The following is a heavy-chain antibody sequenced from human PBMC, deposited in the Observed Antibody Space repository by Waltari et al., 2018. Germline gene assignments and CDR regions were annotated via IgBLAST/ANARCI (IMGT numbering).Heavy chain of an antibody. CDR1: GFTFSDYY. J-gene: IGHJ4*02. V-gene: IGHV3-11*01. Sequence: QVQLVESGGGLVKPGGSLGLSCAASGFTFSDYYMSWIRQAPGKGVEWVSYISSSGRTIYYADSVRGRFTISRGNAENSLYLQMNSLRAEDTAVYYCARAIPYQLLSDYWGQGTLVAVSS. CDR3: ARAIPYQLLSDY. CDR2: ISSSGRTI. D-gene: IGHD1-1*01.